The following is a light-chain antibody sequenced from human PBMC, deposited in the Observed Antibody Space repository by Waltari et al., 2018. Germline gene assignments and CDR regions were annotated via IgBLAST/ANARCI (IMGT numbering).Light chain of an antibody. CDR2: SNT. CDR1: NYNIGNNF. CDR3: ASGDGSLGGVI. Sequence: QSVLSQPPSASGTPGQRVTISCSGSNYNIGNNFVYWYHQLTGTAPKLLICSNTLRPSGFPDRSSVSKSGTSASLAISGLRSEDGADYYCASGDGSLGGVIVGGGTKLTVL. V-gene: IGLV1-47*01. J-gene: IGLJ2*01.